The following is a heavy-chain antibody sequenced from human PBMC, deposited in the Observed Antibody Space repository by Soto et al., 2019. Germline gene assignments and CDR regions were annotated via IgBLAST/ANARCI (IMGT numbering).Heavy chain of an antibody. CDR3: ARERYYYDSSGYYFDY. J-gene: IGHJ4*02. Sequence: QVQLVQSGAEVKKPGSSVKVSCKASGGTFSSYAISWVRQAPGQGLEWMGGIIPIFGATNYAQKFQGRVTITADESTSTAYMELSSLRSEDTAVYYCARERYYYDSSGYYFDYWGQGTLVTVSS. CDR2: IIPIFGAT. V-gene: IGHV1-69*12. CDR1: GGTFSSYA. D-gene: IGHD3-22*01.